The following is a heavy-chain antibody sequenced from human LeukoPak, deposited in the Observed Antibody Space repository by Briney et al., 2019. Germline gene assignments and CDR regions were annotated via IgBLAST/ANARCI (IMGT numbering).Heavy chain of an antibody. D-gene: IGHD6-19*01. CDR1: GFTFSSYA. J-gene: IGHJ4*02. V-gene: IGHV3-30-3*01. CDR2: ISYDGSNK. CDR3: ARTRSAGRKDFHY. Sequence: GGSLRLSCAASGFTFSSYAMHWVRQAPGKGLEWVAVISYDGSNKYYADSVKGRFTISRDNSKNTLYLQMNSLRAEDTAVYYCARTRSAGRKDFHYWGQGTLVTVSS.